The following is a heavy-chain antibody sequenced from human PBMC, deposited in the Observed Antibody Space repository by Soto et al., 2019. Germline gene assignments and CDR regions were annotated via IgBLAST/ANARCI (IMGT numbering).Heavy chain of an antibody. J-gene: IGHJ5*02. D-gene: IGHD3-22*01. CDR3: DRTHTSGYFNCFDT. V-gene: IGHV5-51*01. CDR2: IFPSDSDT. Sequence: RGESLKISCRTSGYRFTSYWIAWVRQMPGKGLEWMGIIFPSDSDTRYSPSSQGQVTISADRSTSTVFLQWASLKASDTDVYFCDRTHTSGYFNCFDTWGPGTLVTVSS. CDR1: GYRFTSYW.